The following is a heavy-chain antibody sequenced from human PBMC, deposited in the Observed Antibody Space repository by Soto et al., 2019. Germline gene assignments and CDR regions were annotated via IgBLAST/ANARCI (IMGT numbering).Heavy chain of an antibody. V-gene: IGHV3-30*18. CDR3: AKDLGSGSYLFDAFDI. Sequence: PCGSLRLSCAASGFTFSNYGMHWVRQAPGKGLECVAVISYDGSNKYYADSVKGRFTISRDNSKNTLYLQMNSLRAEDTAVYYCAKDLGSGSYLFDAFDIWGQGTMVTVS. J-gene: IGHJ3*02. D-gene: IGHD1-26*01. CDR2: ISYDGSNK. CDR1: GFTFSNYG.